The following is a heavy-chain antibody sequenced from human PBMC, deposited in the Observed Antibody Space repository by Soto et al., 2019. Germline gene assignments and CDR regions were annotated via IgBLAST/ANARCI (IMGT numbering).Heavy chain of an antibody. V-gene: IGHV4-4*02. CDR2: IYHSGTF. D-gene: IGHD2-15*01. CDR1: GGSVESSSC. J-gene: IGHJ6*02. Sequence: SETLSLTCAVSGGSVESSSCWSWVRQAPGKGLEWIGEIYHSGTFNYNPSLASRVSVSVDKSTNQFSLNLNSVTAADTAVYYCVRSVPAATWAYNGMDVWGQGTTVTVSS. CDR3: VRSVPAATWAYNGMDV.